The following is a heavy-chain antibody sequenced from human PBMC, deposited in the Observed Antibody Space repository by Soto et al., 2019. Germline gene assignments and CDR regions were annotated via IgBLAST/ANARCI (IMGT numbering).Heavy chain of an antibody. Sequence: EVQLVESGGGLVQPGGSLRLSCAASGFTFSDHYMDWVRQAPGKGLEWVGRSRNKANSYTTEYAASVKGRFTISRDDSKNSLYLQMNILKTEDTAVYYCARANYNDRSGNYYDYWGQGTLVTVSS. CDR3: ARANYNDRSGNYYDY. D-gene: IGHD3-22*01. CDR2: SRNKANSYTT. CDR1: GFTFSDHY. V-gene: IGHV3-72*01. J-gene: IGHJ4*02.